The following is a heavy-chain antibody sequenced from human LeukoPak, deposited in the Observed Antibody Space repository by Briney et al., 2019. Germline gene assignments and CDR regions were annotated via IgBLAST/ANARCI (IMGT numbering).Heavy chain of an antibody. D-gene: IGHD3-3*01. CDR3: ARDSLYNFWSGYYHATYYFDY. J-gene: IGHJ4*02. CDR1: GGSISSGNYY. CDR2: IYTSGT. Sequence: SQXLSFTCTVSGGSISSGNYYWSWLRQPAGKGLEWIGHIYTSGTTYNPSLKRRVTISVDTSKNQFSLNLSSMTAADTAVYYCARDSLYNFWSGYYHATYYFDYWGQGTLVTVSS. V-gene: IGHV4-61*09.